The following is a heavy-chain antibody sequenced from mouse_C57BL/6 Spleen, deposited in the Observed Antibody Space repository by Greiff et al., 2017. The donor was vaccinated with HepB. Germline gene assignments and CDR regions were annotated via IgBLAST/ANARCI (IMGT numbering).Heavy chain of an antibody. Sequence: QVQLKESGAELVKPGASVKLSCKASGYTFTSYWMHWVKQRPGQGLEWIGMIHPNSGSTNYNEKFKSKATLTVDKSSSTAYMQLSSLTSEDSAVYYCARFYYGSSYDYAMDYWGQGTSVTVSS. D-gene: IGHD1-1*01. CDR1: GYTFTSYW. J-gene: IGHJ4*01. V-gene: IGHV1-64*01. CDR2: IHPNSGST. CDR3: ARFYYGSSYDYAMDY.